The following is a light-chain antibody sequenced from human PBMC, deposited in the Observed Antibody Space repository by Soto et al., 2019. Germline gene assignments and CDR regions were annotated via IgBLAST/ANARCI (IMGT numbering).Light chain of an antibody. Sequence: QSALTRPSSVSGSPGQSITIFCDGSSSDVGVYNCVSWYQQHPGSAPKLMIYDVSSRPSGVSNRFSGSKSGNTASLTISGLQAEDEADYYCSSYTSSFKLAVFGSGTKVTVL. CDR2: DVS. CDR3: SSYTSSFKLAV. J-gene: IGLJ1*01. CDR1: SSDVGVYNC. V-gene: IGLV2-14*03.